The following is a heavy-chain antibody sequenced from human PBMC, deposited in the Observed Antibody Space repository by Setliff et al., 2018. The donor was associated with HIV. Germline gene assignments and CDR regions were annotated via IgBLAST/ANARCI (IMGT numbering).Heavy chain of an antibody. CDR3: ARDRGYCDNISCQEWFDS. D-gene: IGHD2-2*01. CDR1: GDSISSGSYY. J-gene: IGHJ5*01. V-gene: IGHV4-61*09. CDR2: IYSTDTT. Sequence: KPSETLSLTCTVSGDSISSGSYYWTWIRQSAGKGLEWIGHIYSTDTTNYNPSLEKRVTISVDTSKNQFSLKLRSVTAADTAVYYCARDRGYCDNISCQEWFDSWGQGTLVTVSS.